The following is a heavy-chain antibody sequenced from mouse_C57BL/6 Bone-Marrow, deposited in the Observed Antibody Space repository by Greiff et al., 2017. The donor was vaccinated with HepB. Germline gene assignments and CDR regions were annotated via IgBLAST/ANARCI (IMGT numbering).Heavy chain of an antibody. Sequence: VEPGASVKISCQVSGYTFTDHTIHWMKQRPEQGLEWIGYIYPRDGSTKYNEKFKGKATLTADKSSSTAYMQLNSLTSEDSAVYFCARWGGDLLWYPFAYWGQGTLVTVSA. CDR3: ARWGGDLLWYPFAY. CDR2: IYPRDGST. D-gene: IGHD2-1*01. J-gene: IGHJ3*01. CDR1: GYTFTDHT. V-gene: IGHV1-78*01.